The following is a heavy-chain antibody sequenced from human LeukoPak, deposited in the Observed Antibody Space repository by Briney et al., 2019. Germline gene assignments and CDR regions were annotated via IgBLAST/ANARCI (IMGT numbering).Heavy chain of an antibody. CDR2: IGTSGTNT. CDR1: GFTFSNYA. V-gene: IGHV3-23*01. Sequence: GGSMRLSCAASGFTFSNYAMSWVRQAPGKGLEWVSSIGTSGTNTYYADSVKGRFTISRDNSKNTLYLQMNSLRAEDTAVYYCAKDPDGLWSWGQGTLVTVS. D-gene: IGHD4/OR15-4a*01. CDR3: AKDPDGLWS. J-gene: IGHJ5*02.